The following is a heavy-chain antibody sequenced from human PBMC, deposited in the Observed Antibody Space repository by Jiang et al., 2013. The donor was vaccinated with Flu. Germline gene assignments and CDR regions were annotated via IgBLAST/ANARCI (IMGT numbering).Heavy chain of an antibody. D-gene: IGHD3-3*01. J-gene: IGHJ4*02. V-gene: IGHV1-46*01. Sequence: QGRVTMTRDTSTSTVYMELSSLRSEDTAVYYCARARIYDFDRDYWGQGTLVTVSS. CDR3: ARARIYDFDRDY.